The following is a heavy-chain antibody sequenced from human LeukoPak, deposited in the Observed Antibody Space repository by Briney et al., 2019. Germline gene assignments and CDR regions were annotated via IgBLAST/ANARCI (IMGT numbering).Heavy chain of an antibody. Sequence: SETLSLTCTVSGGSFSSYYWSWIRQPPGKGLEWIGYIYYSGSTDYNPSLKSRVTISVETSKNQFSLNLSSVTAADTAVYYCARNSGWYGVSWGQGTLVSVSS. J-gene: IGHJ4*02. D-gene: IGHD6-19*01. CDR1: GGSFSSYY. CDR3: ARNSGWYGVS. V-gene: IGHV4-59*01. CDR2: IYYSGST.